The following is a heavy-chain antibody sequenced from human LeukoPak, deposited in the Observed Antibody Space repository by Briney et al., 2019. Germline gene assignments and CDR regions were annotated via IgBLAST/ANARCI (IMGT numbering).Heavy chain of an antibody. V-gene: IGHV4-34*01. D-gene: IGHD1-1*01. CDR2: INHSGST. J-gene: IGHJ5*02. Sequence: SETLSLTCAVYGGSFSGYYWSWIRQPPGKGLEWIGEINHSGSTNYNPSLKSRVTISVDTSKNQFSLKLSSVTAADTAVYYCARHNRRNWFDPWGQGTLVTVSS. CDR3: ARHNRRNWFDP. CDR1: GGSFSGYY.